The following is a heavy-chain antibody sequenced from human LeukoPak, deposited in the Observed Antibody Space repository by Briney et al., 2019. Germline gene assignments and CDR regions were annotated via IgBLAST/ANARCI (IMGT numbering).Heavy chain of an antibody. CDR1: GYTFTGYY. CDR2: INPNSGGT. D-gene: IGHD3-9*01. CDR3: ARLPLVHYDILTGRKTSDY. J-gene: IGHJ4*02. Sequence: RASVKVSCKASGYTFTGYYMHWVRQAPGQGLEWMGWINPNSGGTNYAQKFQGRVTMTRDTSISTAYMELSRLRSDDTAVYYCARLPLVHYDILTGRKTSDYWGQGTLVTVSS. V-gene: IGHV1-2*02.